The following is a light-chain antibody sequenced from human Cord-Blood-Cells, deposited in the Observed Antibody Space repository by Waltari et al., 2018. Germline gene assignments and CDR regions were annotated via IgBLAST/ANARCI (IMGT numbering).Light chain of an antibody. CDR1: QSVLYSSNHKNY. CDR3: QQYYSTPYT. Sequence: DIVMTQSPDSLAVSLGERATINCKSSQSVLYSSNHKNYLAWYQQKPGQPPKLLSSWAATREAWVPDRFSGSGSGTDFTLTISSLQAEDVAVYYCQQYYSTPYTFGQGTKLEIK. V-gene: IGKV4-1*01. CDR2: WAA. J-gene: IGKJ2*01.